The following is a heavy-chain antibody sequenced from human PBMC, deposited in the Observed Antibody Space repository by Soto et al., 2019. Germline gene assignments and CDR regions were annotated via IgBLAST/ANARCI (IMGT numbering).Heavy chain of an antibody. Sequence: ASVKVSCKASGYTFTSYGISWVRQAPGQGLEWMGWISAYNGNTNYAQKLQGRVTMTTDTSTSTAYMELRSLRSDDTAVYYCARGTRYYDILTGYGIDYWGQGPLVTVSS. CDR1: GYTFTSYG. V-gene: IGHV1-18*01. J-gene: IGHJ4*02. CDR3: ARGTRYYDILTGYGIDY. CDR2: ISAYNGNT. D-gene: IGHD3-9*01.